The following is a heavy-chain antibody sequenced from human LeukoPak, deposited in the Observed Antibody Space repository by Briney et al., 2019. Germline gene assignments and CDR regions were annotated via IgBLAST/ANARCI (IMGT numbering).Heavy chain of an antibody. CDR1: GYTLTELS. V-gene: IGHV1-24*01. Sequence: ASVKVSCKVSGYTLTELSMRWVRQAPGKGLEWMGGFDPEDGETIYAQKFQGRVTMTEDTSTDTAYMELSSLRSEDTAVYYCATEGRSDYVWGSYPKFDYWGQGTLVTVSS. J-gene: IGHJ4*02. CDR2: FDPEDGET. D-gene: IGHD3-16*02. CDR3: ATEGRSDYVWGSYPKFDY.